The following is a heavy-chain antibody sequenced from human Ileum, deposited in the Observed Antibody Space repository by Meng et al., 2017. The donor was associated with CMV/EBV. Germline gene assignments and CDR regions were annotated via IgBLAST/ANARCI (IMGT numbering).Heavy chain of an antibody. D-gene: IGHD3-3*01. CDR2: ISSSGSTI. Sequence: GESLKISCAASGFTFSSYEMNWVRQAPGKGLEWVSYISSSGSTIYYADSVKGRFTISRDNAKNSLYLQMNSLRAEDTVVYYCARDTPPNDFWSGYYTDWGMDVWGQGTTVTVSS. V-gene: IGHV3-48*03. CDR3: ARDTPPNDFWSGYYTDWGMDV. CDR1: GFTFSSYE. J-gene: IGHJ6*02.